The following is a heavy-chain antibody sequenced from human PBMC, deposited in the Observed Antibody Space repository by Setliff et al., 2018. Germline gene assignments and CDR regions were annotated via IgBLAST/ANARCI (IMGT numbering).Heavy chain of an antibody. J-gene: IGHJ6*02. CDR2: INHSGST. Sequence: PSETLSLTCAVYGGSFSGYYWSWIRQPPGKGLEWIGEINHSGSTNYNPSLKSRVTISVDTSKNQFSLKLSSVTAADTAVYYCAREPWYSSSWYNYYYGMDVWGQGTTVTVSS. CDR1: GGSFSGYY. D-gene: IGHD6-13*01. V-gene: IGHV4-34*01. CDR3: AREPWYSSSWYNYYYGMDV.